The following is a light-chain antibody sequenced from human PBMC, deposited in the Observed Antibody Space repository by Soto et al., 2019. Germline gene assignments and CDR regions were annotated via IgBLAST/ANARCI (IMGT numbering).Light chain of an antibody. CDR3: QQYYSYPRT. V-gene: IGKV1-8*01. CDR1: QGISSY. J-gene: IGKJ1*01. Sequence: AIRMTQSPSSFSASTGDRVTITCRASQGISSYLAWYQQKPGKAPKLLIYAASTLQSGVPSRFSGSGSGTDFTFTISCPQSEDFATYYCQQYYSYPRTFGQGTKVDIK. CDR2: AAS.